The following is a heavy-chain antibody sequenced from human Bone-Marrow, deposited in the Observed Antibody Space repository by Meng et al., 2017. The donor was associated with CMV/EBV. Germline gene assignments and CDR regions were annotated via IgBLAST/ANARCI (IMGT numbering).Heavy chain of an antibody. V-gene: IGHV3-23*03. CDR1: GFTFSSYA. Sequence: GESLKISCAASGFTFSSYAMSWVRQAPGKGLEWVSVIYSGGSSTYYADSVKGSFTISRDNSKNMLYLQMNSLRAEDTAVYYCAREGSWFGELFPNYYYYYGMDVWGQGTTVTVSS. J-gene: IGHJ6*02. D-gene: IGHD3-10*01. CDR2: IYSGGSST. CDR3: AREGSWFGELFPNYYYYYGMDV.